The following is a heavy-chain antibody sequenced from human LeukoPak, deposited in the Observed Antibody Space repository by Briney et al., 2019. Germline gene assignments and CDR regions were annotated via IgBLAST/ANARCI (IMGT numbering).Heavy chain of an antibody. Sequence: ASVKVSCKASGGTFSSCTISWVRQAPGQGLEWMGRIIPILGIANYAQKFQGRVTITADKSTSTAYMELSSLRSEDTAVYYCARDSSSWYGRTLDRMDVWGQGTTVTVSS. CDR3: ARDSSSWYGRTLDRMDV. CDR2: IIPILGIA. V-gene: IGHV1-69*02. D-gene: IGHD6-13*01. CDR1: GGTFSSCT. J-gene: IGHJ6*02.